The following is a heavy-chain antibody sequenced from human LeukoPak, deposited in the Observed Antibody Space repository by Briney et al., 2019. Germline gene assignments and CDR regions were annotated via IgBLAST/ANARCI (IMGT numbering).Heavy chain of an antibody. V-gene: IGHV1-69*13. J-gene: IGHJ4*02. D-gene: IGHD3-10*01. CDR2: IIPIFGTA. Sequence: ASVKVSCKASGGTFSSYAISWVRQAPGQGLEWMGGIIPIFGTANYAQKFQGRVTITADESTSTAYMELRSLRSDDTAVYYCARDLGGNTMVRGVIMSGGDYWGQGTLVTVSS. CDR1: GGTFSSYA. CDR3: ARDLGGNTMVRGVIMSGGDY.